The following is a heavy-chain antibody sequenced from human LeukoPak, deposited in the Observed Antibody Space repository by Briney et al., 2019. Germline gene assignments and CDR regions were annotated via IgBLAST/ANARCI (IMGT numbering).Heavy chain of an antibody. CDR1: GESLSHYY. J-gene: IGHJ6*01. Sequence: PSETLSLTCAVYGESLSHYYWYWIRQSPGKGLEWIGEIDEIGRTNYNPSLKNRATISVDRSKNQFSLKLKSVTAADTAVYYCARPTYCSDTTCTGAMDVWGQGTTVTVSS. D-gene: IGHD2-15*01. CDR3: ARPTYCSDTTCTGAMDV. CDR2: IDEIGRT. V-gene: IGHV4-34*01.